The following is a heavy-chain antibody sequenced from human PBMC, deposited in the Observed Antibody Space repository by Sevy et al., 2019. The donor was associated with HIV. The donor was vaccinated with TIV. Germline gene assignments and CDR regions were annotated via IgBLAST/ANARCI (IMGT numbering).Heavy chain of an antibody. CDR2: LSRHIRTI. V-gene: IGHV3-9*01. Sequence: GGSLRLSCAASGFTFDDYATHWVRQAPGKGLEWVSGLSRHIRTIGYADSVKGRFTISRDNARNSLYLQMNSLRAEDTAFYYCVKDKVDGDSGYGLFDFWGQGTLVTVSS. J-gene: IGHJ4*02. D-gene: IGHD5-12*01. CDR1: GFTFDDYA. CDR3: VKDKVDGDSGYGLFDF.